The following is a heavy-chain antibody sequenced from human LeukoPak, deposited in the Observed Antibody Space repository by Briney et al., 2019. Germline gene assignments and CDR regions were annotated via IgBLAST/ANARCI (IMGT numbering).Heavy chain of an antibody. J-gene: IGHJ6*02. CDR3: AKVVNGYSTYYYYGMDV. CDR1: GFTFSSYG. CDR2: ISYEGSNK. Sequence: GGSLRLSCAASGFTFSSYGMHWVRQAPGKGLEWVAVISYEGSNKYYADSVKGRFTISRDNSKNTLYLQMNSLRAEDTAVYYCAKVVNGYSTYYYYGMDVWGQGTTVTVSS. D-gene: IGHD2-15*01. V-gene: IGHV3-30*18.